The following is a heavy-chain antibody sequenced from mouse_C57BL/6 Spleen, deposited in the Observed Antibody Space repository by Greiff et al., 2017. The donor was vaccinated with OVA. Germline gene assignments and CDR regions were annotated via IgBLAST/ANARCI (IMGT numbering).Heavy chain of an antibody. CDR1: GFTFSNSW. J-gene: IGHJ3*01. CDR3: TGRTFFAY. Sequence: EVKLEESGGGLVQPGGSMKLSCVASGFTFSNSWMNWVRQSPEQGLAWVAQIRLKSDNYATHSAESVHGRFTISRDDSKSSDYLQMNNLRAEDTGRYYCTGRTFFAYWGQGTLGTVSA. CDR2: IRLKSDNYAT. V-gene: IGHV6-3*01.